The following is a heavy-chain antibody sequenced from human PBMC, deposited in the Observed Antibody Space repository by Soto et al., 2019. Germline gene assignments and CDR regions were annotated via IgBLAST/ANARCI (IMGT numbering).Heavy chain of an antibody. D-gene: IGHD5-18*01. CDR1: GGSISSYY. V-gene: IGHV4-59*01. CDR3: ARMGVDTAMVTLFDY. J-gene: IGHJ4*02. CDR2: IYYSGST. Sequence: KASETLSLTCTVSGGSISSYYWSWVRQPPGKGLEWIGYIYYSGSTNYNPSLKSRVTISVDTSKNQFSLKLSSVTAADTAVYYCARMGVDTAMVTLFDYWGQGXLVTVYS.